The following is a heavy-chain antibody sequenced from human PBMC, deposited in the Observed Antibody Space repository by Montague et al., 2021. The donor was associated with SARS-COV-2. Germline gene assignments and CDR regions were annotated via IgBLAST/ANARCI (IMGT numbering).Heavy chain of an antibody. J-gene: IGHJ4*02. CDR1: GGSISSYY. V-gene: IGHV4-59*01. D-gene: IGHD5-24*01. CDR3: ARDQGRWLQPGVYFDY. CDR2: IYYSGST. Sequence: LRLSFTVSGGSISSYYWSWIRQPPGKGLEWIGYIYYSGSTNYNPSLKSRVTISVDTSKNQFSLKLSSVTAADTAVYYCARDQGRWLQPGVYFDYWGQGTLVTVSS.